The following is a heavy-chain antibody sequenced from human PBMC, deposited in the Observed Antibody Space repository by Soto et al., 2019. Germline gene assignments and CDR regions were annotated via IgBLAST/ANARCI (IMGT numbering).Heavy chain of an antibody. D-gene: IGHD3-16*01. CDR1: GFIFEEYA. J-gene: IGHJ6*02. Sequence: EMDLVESGGGVVQPGGSLRLSCAASGFIFEEYAMHWVRQAPGKGLEWVSGISWNSGTTGYADSVKGRFTISRDNAKNSPYLQMSSLRVEDTALYFCAKDVMWGGDVDFYGMDVWGQGTTVSVSS. V-gene: IGHV3-9*01. CDR3: AKDVMWGGDVDFYGMDV. CDR2: ISWNSGTT.